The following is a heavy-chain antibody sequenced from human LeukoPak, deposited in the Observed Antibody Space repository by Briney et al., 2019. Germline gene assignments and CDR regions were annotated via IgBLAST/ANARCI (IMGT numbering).Heavy chain of an antibody. J-gene: IGHJ4*02. CDR3: ATLISGHHSGSDY. CDR1: GYTFTDYY. CDR2: VDPEDGET. Sequence: ASVKISCKVSGYTFTDYYMHWVQQAPGKGLEWMGLVDPEDGETTYAEKFQGRVTITADTSTDTAYMELSSLRSEDTAVYYCATLISGHHSGSDYWGQGTLVTVSS. V-gene: IGHV1-69-2*01. D-gene: IGHD1-26*01.